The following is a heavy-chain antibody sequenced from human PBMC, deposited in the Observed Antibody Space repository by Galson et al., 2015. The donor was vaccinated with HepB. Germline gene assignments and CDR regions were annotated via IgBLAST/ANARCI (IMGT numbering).Heavy chain of an antibody. CDR3: ARETCSGGTCWFDP. D-gene: IGHD2-15*01. V-gene: IGHV3-48*04. CDR1: GFTFTNYG. CDR2: ISASGSTT. J-gene: IGHJ5*02. Sequence: SLRLSCAASGFTFTNYGMNWVRQAPGKGPEWLSYISASGSTTIYADSVKGRFTISRDNAKKLLYLQMKSLRADDTAVYYCARETCSGGTCWFDPWGQGTLVTVSS.